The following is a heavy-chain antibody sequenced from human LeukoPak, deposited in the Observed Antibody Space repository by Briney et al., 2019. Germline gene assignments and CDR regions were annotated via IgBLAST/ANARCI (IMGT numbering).Heavy chain of an antibody. J-gene: IGHJ3*02. CDR2: IRSKANSYAT. V-gene: IGHV3-73*01. CDR1: GFTFSSYA. Sequence: PGGSLRLSCAASGFTFSSYAMHWVRQASGKGLEWVGRIRSKANSYATAYAASVKGRFTISRDDSKNTAYLQMNSLKTEDTAVYYCAALPIAARPDAFDIWAKGQWSPSLQ. CDR3: AALPIAARPDAFDI. D-gene: IGHD6-6*01.